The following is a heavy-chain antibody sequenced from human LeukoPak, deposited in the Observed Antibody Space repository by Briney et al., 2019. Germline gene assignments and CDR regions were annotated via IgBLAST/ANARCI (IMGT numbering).Heavy chain of an antibody. D-gene: IGHD2-15*01. CDR2: ISSNGGIT. Sequence: PGGSLRLSCSASGFTFSNYAMHWVRQAPGEGLEYVSGISSNGGITYYADSVKGRFTVSRDNSKNMLYLQMNSLRAEDTAVYYCVKDKYPVVVAATLDYWGQGILVTVSS. V-gene: IGHV3-64D*09. CDR1: GFTFSNYA. CDR3: VKDKYPVVVAATLDY. J-gene: IGHJ4*02.